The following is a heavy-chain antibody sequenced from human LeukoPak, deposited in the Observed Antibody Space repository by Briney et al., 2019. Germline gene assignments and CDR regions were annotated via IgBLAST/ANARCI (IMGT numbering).Heavy chain of an antibody. Sequence: ASVKVSCKVSGGTFSSYAISWVRQAPGQGLEWVGGIIPIIGTTKYAQKLQGRVTITADESTSTAYMELSSLRSEDTAVYYCARFKQYYFDYWGQGTLVTVSS. CDR3: ARFKQYYFDY. CDR1: GGTFSSYA. D-gene: IGHD4-11*01. J-gene: IGHJ4*02. CDR2: IIPIIGTT. V-gene: IGHV1-69*13.